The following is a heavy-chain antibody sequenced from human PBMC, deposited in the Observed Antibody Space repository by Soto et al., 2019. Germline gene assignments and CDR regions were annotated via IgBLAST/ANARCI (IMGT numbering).Heavy chain of an antibody. Sequence: GGSLRLSCAASGFTFSSYAMSWVRQAPGKGLEWVSAISGSGGNTYYAGSVKGRFTISRDNSKNTLYLQMNSLRAEDTAVYYCANEPRGNPRGITYYYYYYGMDVRGQGTTVTVSS. CDR1: GFTFSSYA. CDR2: ISGSGGNT. D-gene: IGHD2-15*01. CDR3: ANEPRGNPRGITYYYYYYGMDV. J-gene: IGHJ6*02. V-gene: IGHV3-23*01.